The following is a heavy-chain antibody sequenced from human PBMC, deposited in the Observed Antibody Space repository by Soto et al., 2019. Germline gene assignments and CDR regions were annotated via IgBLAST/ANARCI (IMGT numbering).Heavy chain of an antibody. CDR3: AKDEDCSSTSCYDY. D-gene: IGHD2-2*01. V-gene: IGHV3-23*01. J-gene: IGHJ4*02. CDR1: GFTFSSYA. Sequence: GGSLRLSCAASGFTFSSYAMSWVRQAPGKGLEWVSAISGSGGSTYYADSVKGRFTISRDNSKNTLYLQMNSLRAEDTAVYYCAKDEDCSSTSCYDYWGQGTLVTVSS. CDR2: ISGSGGST.